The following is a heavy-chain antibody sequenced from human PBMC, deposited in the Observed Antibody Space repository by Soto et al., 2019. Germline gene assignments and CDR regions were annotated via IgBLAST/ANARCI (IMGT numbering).Heavy chain of an antibody. CDR2: ITYDGTKT. J-gene: IGHJ5*02. CDR3: ARDPRNYCSSSSCYVGGFDP. Sequence: QVQLVESGGGVVQPGRSLRLSCAASGFTFNIYAFHWVRQAPGKGLEWVALITYDGTKTYHADSVKGRFTISRDNSKNTLYVQMNSLRAEDTAIYYCARDPRNYCSSSSCYVGGFDPWGQGALVTVSS. V-gene: IGHV3-30*01. D-gene: IGHD2-2*01. CDR1: GFTFNIYA.